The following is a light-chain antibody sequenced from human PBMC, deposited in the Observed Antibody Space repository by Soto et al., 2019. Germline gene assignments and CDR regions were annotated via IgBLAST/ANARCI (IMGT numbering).Light chain of an antibody. CDR3: QSYDTSNPLV. CDR2: EDN. CDR1: SGSIGSSY. J-gene: IGLJ3*02. V-gene: IGLV6-57*01. Sequence: NFMLTQPHSVSESPGKTVTISCTRSSGSIGSSYVQWYQQRPGSSPTTVIFEDNQRPTRVPVRFSGSIDSSSNSASLVISGRRTEDEADYYCQSYDTSNPLVFGGGTKLTVL.